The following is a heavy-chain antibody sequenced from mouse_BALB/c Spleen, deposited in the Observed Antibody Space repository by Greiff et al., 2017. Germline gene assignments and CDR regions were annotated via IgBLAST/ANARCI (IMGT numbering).Heavy chain of an antibody. V-gene: IGHV1-47*01. CDR3: ARNYGNPYWYFGV. CDR1: GYTFTTYP. CDR2: FHPYNDDT. Sequence: VQVVESGAELVKPGASVTMSCKAFGYTFTTYPLEWMKQNHGKSLEWIGNFHPYNDDTKYNEKFKGKAKLTVEKSSSTVYLELSRLTSDDSAVYYCARNYGNPYWYFGVWGAGTTVTVAA. D-gene: IGHD2-1*01. J-gene: IGHJ1*01.